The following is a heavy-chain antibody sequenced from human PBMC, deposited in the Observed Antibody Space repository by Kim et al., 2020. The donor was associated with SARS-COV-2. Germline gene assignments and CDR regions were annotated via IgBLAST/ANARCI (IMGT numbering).Heavy chain of an antibody. J-gene: IGHJ4*01. CDR3: AKDEYYYGSGSPVDWDY. CDR1: GFTFSSYG. V-gene: IGHV3-30*18. D-gene: IGHD3-10*01. CDR2: ISYDGSNK. Sequence: GGSLRLSCAASGFTFSSYGMHWVRQAPGKGLEWVAVISYDGSNKYYADSVKGRFTISRDNSKNTLYLQMNSLRAEDTAVYYCAKDEYYYGSGSPVDWDY.